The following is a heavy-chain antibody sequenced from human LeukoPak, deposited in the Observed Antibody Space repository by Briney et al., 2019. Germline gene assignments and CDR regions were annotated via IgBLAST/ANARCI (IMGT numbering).Heavy chain of an antibody. CDR3: ATARPGYDFWSGYYLSGFDY. D-gene: IGHD3-3*01. Sequence: ASVKVSCKASGYTFTSYGISWVRQAPGQGLEWMGWISAYNGNTNYAQKLQGRVTMTTDTSTSTAYMELRSLRSDDMAVYYCATARPGYDFWSGYYLSGFDYWGQGTLVTVSS. CDR2: ISAYNGNT. V-gene: IGHV1-18*03. CDR1: GYTFTSYG. J-gene: IGHJ4*02.